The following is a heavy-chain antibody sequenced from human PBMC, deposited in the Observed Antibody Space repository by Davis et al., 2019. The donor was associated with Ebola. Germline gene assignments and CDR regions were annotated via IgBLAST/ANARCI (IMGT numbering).Heavy chain of an antibody. J-gene: IGHJ4*02. CDR1: GFTFSSYA. V-gene: IGHV3-30-3*01. CDR2: ISYDGSNK. CDR3: ATEIRGVIDY. Sequence: GESLKISCAASGFTFSSYAMHWVRQAPGKGLEWVAVISYDGSNKYYADSVKGRFTISRDNSKNTLYLQMNSLRAEDTAVYYCATEIRGVIDYWGQGTLVTVSS. D-gene: IGHD3-10*01.